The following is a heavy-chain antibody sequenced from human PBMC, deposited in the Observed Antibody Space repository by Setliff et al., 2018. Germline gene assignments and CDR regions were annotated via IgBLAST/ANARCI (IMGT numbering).Heavy chain of an antibody. CDR3: ARINFYVSSGHYYAPDY. Sequence: ASVKVSCKASGYTFTDYGISWVRQAPGQGLEWMGWISPYTGNTFYAPQFQGRVIMTTDTSAKTAYMDLRSLRSDDTAVYYCARINFYVSSGHYYAPDYWGQGTLVTVSS. CDR1: GYTFTDYG. CDR2: ISPYTGNT. J-gene: IGHJ4*02. D-gene: IGHD3-22*01. V-gene: IGHV1-18*01.